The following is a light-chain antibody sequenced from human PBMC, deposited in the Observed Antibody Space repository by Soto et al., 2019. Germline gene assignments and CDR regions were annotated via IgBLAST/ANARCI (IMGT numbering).Light chain of an antibody. CDR2: GNN. CDR3: QSFDSSLSALYV. Sequence: QSVLTQPPSVSGAPGQRVTISCIGATSDVHWYQHLPGTAPKLLIYGNNNRPSGVPDRFSGSKSGTSASLAITGLQAEDEADYYCQSFDSSLSALYVFGTGTKLNVL. J-gene: IGLJ1*01. CDR1: GATSD. V-gene: IGLV1-40*01.